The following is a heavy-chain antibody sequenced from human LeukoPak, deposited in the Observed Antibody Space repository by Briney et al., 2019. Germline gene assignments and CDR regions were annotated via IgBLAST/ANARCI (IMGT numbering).Heavy chain of an antibody. CDR2: IYPDDSDT. V-gene: IGHV5-51*01. J-gene: IGHJ5*02. Sequence: TGESLKISCKGSGYSFTSYWIGWVRQMPGKGLEWMGIIYPDDSDTRYSPSFQGQVTISADKSTNTAYLQWTSLKASDTAMYFCAKHRAPYSSRQVALDPWGQGTLVTVSS. CDR1: GYSFTSYW. CDR3: AKHRAPYSSRQVALDP. D-gene: IGHD6-19*01.